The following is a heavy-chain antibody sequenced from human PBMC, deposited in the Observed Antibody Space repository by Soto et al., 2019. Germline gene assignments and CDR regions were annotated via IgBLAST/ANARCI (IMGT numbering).Heavy chain of an antibody. D-gene: IGHD5-12*01. CDR2: IYPGDSDT. Sequence: GASRNVSCRASGYSFASYWIGWVPQIPGKGLEWMGIIYPGDSDTRYSPSFQGQVTISADKSISTAYLQWSSLKASDTAMYYCARTKIVATITWWFDPWGQGTLVTVSS. J-gene: IGHJ5*02. CDR3: ARTKIVATITWWFDP. CDR1: GYSFASYW. V-gene: IGHV5-51*01.